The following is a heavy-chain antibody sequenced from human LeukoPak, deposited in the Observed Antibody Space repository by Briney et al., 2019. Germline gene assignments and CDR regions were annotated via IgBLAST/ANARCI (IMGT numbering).Heavy chain of an antibody. Sequence: GASVKVSCKASGGTFSSYAISWVRQAPGQGHEWMGGIIPIFGTANYTQKFQGRVAITADKSTSTAYMELSSLRSEDTAVYYCAREASTGAFDYWGQGTLVTVSS. J-gene: IGHJ4*02. CDR3: AREASTGAFDY. V-gene: IGHV1-69*06. CDR2: IIPIFGTA. D-gene: IGHD5/OR15-5a*01. CDR1: GGTFSSYA.